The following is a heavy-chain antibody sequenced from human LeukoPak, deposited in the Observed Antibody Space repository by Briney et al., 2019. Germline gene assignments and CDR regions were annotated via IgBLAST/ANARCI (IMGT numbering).Heavy chain of an antibody. CDR3: AKDLGRAVNQFSLAYFRH. D-gene: IGHD7-27*01. CDR2: LSGGGTP. V-gene: IGHV3-23*01. CDR1: GFSFTDFA. J-gene: IGHJ1*01. Sequence: GGSLRLSCAASGFSFTDFAMNWGRQPPGKGLEWVSSLSGGGTPSYADSVRCRVTISRDISNNTLFLQMHSLRADDSAVYYCAKDLGRAVNQFSLAYFRHWGQGPLVTVSS.